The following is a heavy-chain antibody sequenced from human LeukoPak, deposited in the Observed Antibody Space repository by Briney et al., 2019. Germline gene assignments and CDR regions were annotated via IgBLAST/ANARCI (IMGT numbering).Heavy chain of an antibody. CDR3: ARGRVYDFWSGYWPSYYYYGMDV. J-gene: IGHJ6*02. D-gene: IGHD3-3*01. CDR1: GYTFTSYD. Sequence: SVKVSCKASGYTFTSYDINWVRQATGQGLEWMGWMNPNSGNTGYAQKFQGRVTMTRNTSISTAYMELSSLRSEDTAVYYCARGRVYDFWSGYWPSYYYYGMDVWGQGTTVTVSS. V-gene: IGHV1-8*01. CDR2: MNPNSGNT.